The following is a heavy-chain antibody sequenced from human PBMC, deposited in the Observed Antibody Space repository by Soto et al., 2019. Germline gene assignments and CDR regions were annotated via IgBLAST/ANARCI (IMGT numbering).Heavy chain of an antibody. CDR1: GYSFTNYW. D-gene: IGHD4-17*01. CDR3: ARHGFYGDYSSNYFDP. Sequence: PGESLKISCKGSGYSFTNYWIAWVRQMPGKGLEYMGIIYPSDSDTRYSPSFQGQVTISADKSINTAYLQWGSLKASDTAMYYCARHGFYGDYSSNYFDPWGQGTLVTVSS. J-gene: IGHJ5*02. V-gene: IGHV5-51*01. CDR2: IYPSDSDT.